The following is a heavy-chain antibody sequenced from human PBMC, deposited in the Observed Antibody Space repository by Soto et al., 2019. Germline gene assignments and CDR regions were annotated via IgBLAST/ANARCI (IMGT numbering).Heavy chain of an antibody. Sequence: QVQLVQSGAEVKKPGASVKVSCKASGYTFIHYYIHWVRQAPGQGLEWMAITNPNGGSTIYVQKLEVVVTVASNTSTNPVSMKLKRVRFGGTAMYFCASALLEGEIWGPATVVSVSS. J-gene: IGHJ4*02. CDR2: TNPNGGST. CDR1: GYTFIHYY. D-gene: IGHD3-3*02. V-gene: IGHV1-46*01. CDR3: ASALLEGEI.